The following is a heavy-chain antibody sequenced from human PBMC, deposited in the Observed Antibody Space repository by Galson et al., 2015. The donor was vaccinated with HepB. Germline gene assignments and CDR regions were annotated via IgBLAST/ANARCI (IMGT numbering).Heavy chain of an antibody. CDR2: IIPVFGRT. D-gene: IGHD5-24*01. CDR1: GGTFSSYA. CDR3: ARSWLSAHPPHFYYGLDV. V-gene: IGHV1-69*06. Sequence: SVKISCKASGGTFSSYALSWVRQAPGHGFEWMGGIIPVFGRTDYAQKFQGRVTITADKSTSTTYIELGSLRSEDTAVYYCARSWLSAHPPHFYYGLDVWGKGTTFTVSS. J-gene: IGHJ6*04.